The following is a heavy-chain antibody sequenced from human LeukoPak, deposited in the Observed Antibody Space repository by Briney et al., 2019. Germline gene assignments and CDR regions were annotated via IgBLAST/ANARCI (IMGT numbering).Heavy chain of an antibody. V-gene: IGHV3-74*01. Sequence: PGGSLRLSCAASGFTFSSCWMHWVRQTPGKGLVWVSRINNDGSGTSYADSVKDRFTISRDNAKNSLYLQMNSLRAEDTAVYYCARATNPYYGSGGWWGQGTLVTVSS. CDR3: ARATNPYYGSGGW. CDR2: INNDGSGT. D-gene: IGHD3-10*01. J-gene: IGHJ4*02. CDR1: GFTFSSCW.